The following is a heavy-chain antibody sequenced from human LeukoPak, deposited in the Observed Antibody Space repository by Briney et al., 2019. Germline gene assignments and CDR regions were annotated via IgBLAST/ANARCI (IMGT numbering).Heavy chain of an antibody. CDR2: INPNSGGT. CDR1: GYTFTGYY. CDR3: ARGLSNIQLWLHYYYYMDV. Sequence: ASVKVSCKASGYTFTGYYMHWVRQAPGQGLEWMGWINPNSGGTNYAQKFQGRVTMTRDTSINTAYMELSSLRSEDTAVYYCARGLSNIQLWLHYYYYMDVWGKGTTVTVSS. D-gene: IGHD5-18*01. J-gene: IGHJ6*03. V-gene: IGHV1-2*02.